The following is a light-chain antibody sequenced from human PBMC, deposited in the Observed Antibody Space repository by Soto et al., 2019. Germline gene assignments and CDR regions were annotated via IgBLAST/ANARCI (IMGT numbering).Light chain of an antibody. J-gene: IGKJ1*01. CDR1: QGISNY. Sequence: DILMTQSPSSLSASVGDRVTITCRASQGISNYLAWYKQKPGKVPKLLIYAASTLQAGVPSRFSGSGSGTDFTLTISSLQPEDVATYYCQHYNSAPTWTFGQGTKVEIK. CDR2: AAS. CDR3: QHYNSAPTWT. V-gene: IGKV1-27*01.